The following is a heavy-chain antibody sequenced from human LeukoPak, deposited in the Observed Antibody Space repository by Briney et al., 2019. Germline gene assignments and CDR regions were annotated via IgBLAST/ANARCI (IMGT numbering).Heavy chain of an antibody. D-gene: IGHD2-2*02. Sequence: GASVKVSCKASGYTFTSYYMHWVRQAPGQGLEWMGGIIPIFGTANYAQKFQGRVTITADESTSTAYMELSSLRSEDTAVYYCARGPLVVVPAAIRIWYFDLWGRGTLVTVSS. J-gene: IGHJ2*01. CDR2: IIPIFGTA. V-gene: IGHV1-69*13. CDR3: ARGPLVVVPAAIRIWYFDL. CDR1: GYTFTSYY.